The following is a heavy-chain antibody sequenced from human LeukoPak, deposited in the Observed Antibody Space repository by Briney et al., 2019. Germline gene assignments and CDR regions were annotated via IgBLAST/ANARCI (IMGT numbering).Heavy chain of an antibody. D-gene: IGHD6-19*01. V-gene: IGHV3-23*01. CDR1: GFTFSSYA. J-gene: IGHJ4*02. Sequence: GGSLRLSCAASGFTFSSYAMSWVRQAPGKGLEWVSAISGSGGSSYYADSVKGRFTISRDNSKNTLYLQMNSLRAEDTAVYYCAKLPYSSGWYYFDYWGQGTLVTVSS. CDR2: ISGSGGSS. CDR3: AKLPYSSGWYYFDY.